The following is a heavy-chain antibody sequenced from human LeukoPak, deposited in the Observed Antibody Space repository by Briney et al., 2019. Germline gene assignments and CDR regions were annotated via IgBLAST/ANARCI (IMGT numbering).Heavy chain of an antibody. Sequence: GSLRLSCTVSGFTVSSNSMSWVRQPPGKGLEWIGEIYHSGSTYYNPSLKSRVTISVDTSKNQFSLKLSSVTAADTAVYYCARDRGYSYGSPAFDIWGQGTMVTVSS. J-gene: IGHJ3*02. D-gene: IGHD5-18*01. V-gene: IGHV4-4*02. CDR1: GFTVSSNS. CDR3: ARDRGYSYGSPAFDI. CDR2: IYHSGST.